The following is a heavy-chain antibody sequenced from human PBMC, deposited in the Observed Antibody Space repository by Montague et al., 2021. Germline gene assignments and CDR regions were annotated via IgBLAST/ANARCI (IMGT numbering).Heavy chain of an antibody. CDR3: VKKLENYDDSGAYDS. J-gene: IGHJ1*01. Sequence: SLRLSCAASGFTFSRYGMHWVRQAPGKGLLWVALITLDGSETKYADSVKGRFTISRDSSNNKLFFQMDDLRTEDTAVYYCVKKLENYDDSGAYDSWGPGTLVAVSS. CDR2: ITLDGSET. V-gene: IGHV3-30*19. D-gene: IGHD3-22*01. CDR1: GFTFSRYG.